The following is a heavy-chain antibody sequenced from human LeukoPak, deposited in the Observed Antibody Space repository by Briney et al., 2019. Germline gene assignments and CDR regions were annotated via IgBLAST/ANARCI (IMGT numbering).Heavy chain of an antibody. Sequence: GASVKVSCKASGYTFTGYYMHWVRQAPGQGLEWMGWINPNSGGTNYAQKFQGRVTMTRDTSISTAYVELSRLRSDDTAVYYCARVRRDGYNSAFDIWGQGTMVTVSS. D-gene: IGHD5-24*01. J-gene: IGHJ3*02. CDR1: GYTFTGYY. V-gene: IGHV1-2*02. CDR3: ARVRRDGYNSAFDI. CDR2: INPNSGGT.